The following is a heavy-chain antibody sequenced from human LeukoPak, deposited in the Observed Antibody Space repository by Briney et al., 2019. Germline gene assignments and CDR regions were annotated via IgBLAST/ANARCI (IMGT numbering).Heavy chain of an antibody. J-gene: IGHJ6*04. CDR2: ISSSGSTI. CDR1: GFTFSSYE. D-gene: IGHD3-10*02. V-gene: IGHV3-48*03. CDR3: AELGITMIGGV. Sequence: GGSLRISCAASGFTFSSYEMNWVRPAPGKGLEWVSYISSSGSTIYYADSVKGRFTISRDKAQISLYLQMNSLRAEDTAVYYCAELGITMIGGVWGKGTTVTISS.